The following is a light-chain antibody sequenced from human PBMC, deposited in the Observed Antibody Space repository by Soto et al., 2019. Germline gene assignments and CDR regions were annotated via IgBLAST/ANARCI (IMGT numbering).Light chain of an antibody. CDR3: AAWDGSLQSWV. CDR2: TNN. Sequence: QSVLTQPPSASGTPGQRVTISCSGSSSNIGSHVVNWYQQVPGTAPQLLIYTNNQRPSGVPDRFSDSKSGTSASLAISGLQSEDEADYYCAAWDGSLQSWVFGGGTKVTVL. V-gene: IGLV1-44*01. J-gene: IGLJ3*02. CDR1: SSNIGSHV.